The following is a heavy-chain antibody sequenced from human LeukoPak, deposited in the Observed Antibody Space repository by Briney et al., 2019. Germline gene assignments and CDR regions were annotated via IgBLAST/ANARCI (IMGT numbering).Heavy chain of an antibody. CDR3: ARESKYSGYPFDY. V-gene: IGHV3-74*01. Sequence: GGSMRLACAASGFTLSNYAMSWVRQAAGKGLVWVSRVNSDGSGTTYTDSAKGRFTISRDNAKNTLYLQMNSLRAEDTAVYYCARESKYSGYPFDYWGQGTLVTVSS. D-gene: IGHD5-12*01. J-gene: IGHJ4*02. CDR1: GFTLSNYA. CDR2: VNSDGSGT.